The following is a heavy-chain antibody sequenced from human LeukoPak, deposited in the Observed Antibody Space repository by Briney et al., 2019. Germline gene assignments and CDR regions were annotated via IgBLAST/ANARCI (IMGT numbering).Heavy chain of an antibody. CDR3: ARDGYSSGWYGY. CDR2: ISAYNGNT. Sequence: ASVKLSCKASGYTFTSYGIGWVRRAPGQGLEGMGWISAYNGNTNYAQKLQGRVTMTTDTSTSTAYMELRSLRSDDTAVYYCARDGYSSGWYGYWGQGTLVAVSS. CDR1: GYTFTSYG. J-gene: IGHJ4*02. D-gene: IGHD6-19*01. V-gene: IGHV1-18*01.